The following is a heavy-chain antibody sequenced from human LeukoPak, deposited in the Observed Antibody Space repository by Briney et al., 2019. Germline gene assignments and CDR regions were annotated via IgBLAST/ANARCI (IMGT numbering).Heavy chain of an antibody. CDR3: ARILHILRFLEWSSFDY. Sequence: GGSLRLSCAASGFTFDDYGMSWVRQAPGKGLEWVSGINWNSGSTGYADSVKGRFTISRDNAKNSLYLQMNSLRAEDTALYYCARILHILRFLEWSSFDYWGQGTLVTVSS. V-gene: IGHV3-20*04. D-gene: IGHD3-3*01. J-gene: IGHJ4*02. CDR1: GFTFDDYG. CDR2: INWNSGST.